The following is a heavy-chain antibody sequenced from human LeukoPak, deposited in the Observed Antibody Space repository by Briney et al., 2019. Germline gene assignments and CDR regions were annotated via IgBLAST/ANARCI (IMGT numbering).Heavy chain of an antibody. CDR2: INNDGSST. Sequence: GGSLRLSCAASGFTFRSYWMHWVRQAPGKGLVWVSRINNDGSSTSYADSEKGRFTISRDNAKNTLYLQMNSLRAEDTAVYYCARVDFWSGYPDYFDYWGQGTLVTVSS. D-gene: IGHD3-3*01. J-gene: IGHJ4*02. V-gene: IGHV3-74*01. CDR3: ARVDFWSGYPDYFDY. CDR1: GFTFRSYW.